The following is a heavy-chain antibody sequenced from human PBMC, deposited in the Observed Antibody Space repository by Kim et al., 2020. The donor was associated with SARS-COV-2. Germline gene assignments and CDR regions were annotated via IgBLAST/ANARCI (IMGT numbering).Heavy chain of an antibody. D-gene: IGHD3-10*01. CDR3: AKGVVRGVNAFDI. V-gene: IGHV3-23*01. J-gene: IGHJ3*02. Sequence: YADSVKGRFTISRDNSKNTLYLQMNSLRAEDTAVYYCAKGVVRGVNAFDIWGQGTMVTVSS.